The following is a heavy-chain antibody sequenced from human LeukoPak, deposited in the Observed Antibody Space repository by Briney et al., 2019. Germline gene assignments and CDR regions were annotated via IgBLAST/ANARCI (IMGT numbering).Heavy chain of an antibody. Sequence: GGSLRLSCAASGFTFSSYSMNWVRQAPGKGLEWVSSISSSSSYIYYADSVKGRFTISRDNPKKSMYLQINSLRAEDTAVYFCVRNRYGYGSGGYSPEHFHHWGQGTLVTVSS. CDR3: VRNRYGYGSGGYSPEHFHH. CDR2: ISSSSSYI. V-gene: IGHV3-21*01. J-gene: IGHJ1*01. D-gene: IGHD2-15*01. CDR1: GFTFSSYS.